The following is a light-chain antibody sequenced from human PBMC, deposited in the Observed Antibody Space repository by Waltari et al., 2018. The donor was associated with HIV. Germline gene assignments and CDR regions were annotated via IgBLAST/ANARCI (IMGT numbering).Light chain of an antibody. Sequence: EIVLTQSPGTLSLSPGQRATLSCRPSQNVSSSYLGCYLAWYQQKPGQAPRLLIYAASSRATCIPDRFSGSGSGTDFTLTISRLEPEDFAVYYCQQYGSSPFTFGPGTKVDIK. V-gene: IGKV3-20*01. CDR1: QNVSSSY. J-gene: IGKJ3*01. CDR2: AAS. CDR3: QQYGSSPFT.